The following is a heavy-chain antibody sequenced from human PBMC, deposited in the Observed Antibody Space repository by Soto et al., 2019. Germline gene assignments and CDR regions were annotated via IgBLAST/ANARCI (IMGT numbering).Heavy chain of an antibody. CDR1: GFTFSSYG. J-gene: IGHJ4*02. Sequence: GGSLRLSCAASGFTFSSYGMHWVRQAPGKGLEWVAVISYDGSSKYYADSVKGRFTISRDNSKNTLYLQMNSLRAEDTAVYYFAKSLSGYHNPPEFDSLGQATLLTVSS. CDR3: AKSLSGYHNPPEFDS. D-gene: IGHD2-2*03. CDR2: ISYDGSSK. V-gene: IGHV3-30*18.